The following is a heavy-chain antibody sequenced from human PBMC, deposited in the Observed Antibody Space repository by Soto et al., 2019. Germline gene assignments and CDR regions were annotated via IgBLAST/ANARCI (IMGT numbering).Heavy chain of an antibody. CDR1: GGSISSSSYY. J-gene: IGHJ6*02. Sequence: QLQLQESGPGLVKPSETLSLTCTVSGGSISSSSYYWGWIRQPPGKGLEWIGSIYYSGSTYYNPSLKRRVTISVDTSKNQCSLKLSSVTAADTAVYYCARHVRTWSRGGMDVWGQGTTVTVSS. CDR3: ARHVRTWSRGGMDV. V-gene: IGHV4-39*01. CDR2: IYYSGST. D-gene: IGHD3-10*02.